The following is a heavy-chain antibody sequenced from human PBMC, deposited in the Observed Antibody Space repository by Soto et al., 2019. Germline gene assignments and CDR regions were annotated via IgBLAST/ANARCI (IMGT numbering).Heavy chain of an antibody. D-gene: IGHD4-17*01. CDR3: AKDDYGDDHDSFDI. CDR1: GFTFSSYA. J-gene: IGHJ3*02. Sequence: GGSLRLSCAASGFTFSSYAMSWVRQAPGKGLEWVSTISGSGGNTYYADSVKGRFTISRDNSKNTLYLQMNSLRAEDMAVYYCAKDDYGDDHDSFDIWGPGTMVTVSS. V-gene: IGHV3-23*01. CDR2: ISGSGGNT.